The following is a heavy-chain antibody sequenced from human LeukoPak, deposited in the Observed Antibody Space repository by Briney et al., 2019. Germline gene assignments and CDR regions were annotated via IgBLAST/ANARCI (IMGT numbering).Heavy chain of an antibody. CDR3: RAATRFLDYYYDY. CDR2: ISSDGSNK. CDR1: GFTFNSFG. V-gene: IGHV3-30*03. D-gene: IGHD3-22*01. J-gene: IGHJ4*02. Sequence: GGSLRLSCAASGFTFNSFGMHWVRQAPGKGLEWVAVISSDGSNKYYADSVRGRFTISRDNSKDTLYLQMNSLTPEDTAVYYCRAATRFLDYYYDYWGQGILVTVSS.